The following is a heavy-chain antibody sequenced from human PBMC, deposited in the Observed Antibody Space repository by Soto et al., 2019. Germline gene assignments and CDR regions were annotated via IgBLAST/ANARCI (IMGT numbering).Heavy chain of an antibody. CDR1: GFTFSSYS. D-gene: IGHD2-15*01. CDR2: ISSSSSTI. V-gene: IGHV3-48*01. CDR3: AKVGSRDIVVVVAALQYYFDY. J-gene: IGHJ4*02. Sequence: GGSLRLSCAASGFTFSSYSMNWVRQAPGKGLEWVSYISSSSSTIYYADYVKGRFTISRDNAKNSLYMQMNSLRAEDTAVYYCAKVGSRDIVVVVAALQYYFDYWGQGTLVTVSS.